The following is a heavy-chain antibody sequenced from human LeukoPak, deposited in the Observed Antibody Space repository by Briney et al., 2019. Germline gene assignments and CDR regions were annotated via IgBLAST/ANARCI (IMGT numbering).Heavy chain of an antibody. CDR3: ARESPASGSDWDY. Sequence: PSETLSLTCTVSGGSISSSSYYWGWIRQPPGKGLEWIGSIYYSGSTYYNPSLKSRVTISVDTSKNQFSLKLSSVTAADTAVYYCARESPASGSDWDYWGQGTLVTVSS. CDR1: GGSISSSSYY. J-gene: IGHJ4*02. CDR2: IYYSGST. V-gene: IGHV4-39*02. D-gene: IGHD1-26*01.